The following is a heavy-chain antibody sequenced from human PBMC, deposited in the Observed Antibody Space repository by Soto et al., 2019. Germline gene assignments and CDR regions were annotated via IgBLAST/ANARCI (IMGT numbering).Heavy chain of an antibody. CDR3: ARDRDSSSWYGYYYYYYGMDV. D-gene: IGHD6-13*01. V-gene: IGHV1-2*02. CDR1: GYTFTGYY. CDR2: INPNSGGT. Sequence: QVQLVQSGAEVKKPGASVKVSCKASGYTFTGYYMHWVRQAPGQGLEWMGWINPNSGGTNYAQKFQGRVTMTRDTSISTAYMELSRLRSDDTAVYYCARDRDSSSWYGYYYYYYGMDVWGQGTTVTVSS. J-gene: IGHJ6*02.